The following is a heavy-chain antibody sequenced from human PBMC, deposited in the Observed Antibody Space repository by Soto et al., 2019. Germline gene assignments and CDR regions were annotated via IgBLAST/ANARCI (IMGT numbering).Heavy chain of an antibody. CDR1: GFAVSSKY. CDR3: VQTTGWPGFDF. D-gene: IGHD6-19*01. CDR2: IYGGGTT. Sequence: EVQLVESGGGLIQTGGSLRLSCAASGFAVSSKYMTWVRQAPGKGLEWVSLIYGGGTTYYADSVKGRFTISRDTSKNTLYLQMNSLRAEDTAVYYCVQTTGWPGFDFWGQGTLVTVSS. V-gene: IGHV3-53*01. J-gene: IGHJ4*02.